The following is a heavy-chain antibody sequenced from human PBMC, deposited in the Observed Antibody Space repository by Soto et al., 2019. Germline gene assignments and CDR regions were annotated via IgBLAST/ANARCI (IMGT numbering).Heavy chain of an antibody. Sequence: GGSLRLSCAASGFTFSSYAMHWVRQAPGKGLEWVAVISYDGSNKYYADSVKGRFTISRDNSKNTLYLQMNSLRAEDTAVYYCARDVKGMGTTVYYYYGMDVWGQGTTVTVSS. CDR3: ARDVKGMGTTVYYYYGMDV. D-gene: IGHD4-17*01. J-gene: IGHJ6*02. V-gene: IGHV3-30-3*01. CDR2: ISYDGSNK. CDR1: GFTFSSYA.